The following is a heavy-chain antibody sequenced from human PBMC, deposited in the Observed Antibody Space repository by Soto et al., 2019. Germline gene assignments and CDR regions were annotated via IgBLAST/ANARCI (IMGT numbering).Heavy chain of an antibody. CDR1: GDSVSSNSAA. Sequence: SQTLSLTCAISGDSVSSNSAAWNWIRQSPSRGLEWLGRTYYRSKWYNDYAVSVKSRITINPDTSKNQFSLKLSSVTAADTAVYYCAADPGGGWSLVGAFDYWGQGTLVTVSS. CDR3: AADPGGGWSLVGAFDY. CDR2: TYYRSKWYN. V-gene: IGHV6-1*01. J-gene: IGHJ4*02. D-gene: IGHD6-19*01.